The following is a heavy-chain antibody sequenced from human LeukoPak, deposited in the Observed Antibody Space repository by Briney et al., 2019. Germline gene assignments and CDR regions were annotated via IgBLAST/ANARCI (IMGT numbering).Heavy chain of an antibody. Sequence: GGSLRLSCAASGFTFGSYGMHWVRQAPGKGLEWVAVISYDGSNKYYADSVKGRFTISRDNSKNTLYLQMNSLRAEDTAVYYCAKAGSSGYYHGKDYYGMDVWGQGTTVTVSS. J-gene: IGHJ6*02. D-gene: IGHD3-22*01. CDR2: ISYDGSNK. V-gene: IGHV3-30*18. CDR1: GFTFGSYG. CDR3: AKAGSSGYYHGKDYYGMDV.